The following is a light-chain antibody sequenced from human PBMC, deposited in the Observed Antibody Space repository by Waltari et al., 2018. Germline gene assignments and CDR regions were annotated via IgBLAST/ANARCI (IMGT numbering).Light chain of an antibody. CDR3: QQQYSFPLT. CDR1: QSVLYSSNNKND. J-gene: IGKJ4*01. CDR2: WAS. Sequence: DIVMTQSPDSLAVSLGERATINCKSSQSVLYSSNNKNDLTWYQQKPVQPPKLRIYWASVRGSGVPDRFSGSESGTDFTLTISNLQAEDVAVYYCQQQYSFPLTFGGGTKVEIK. V-gene: IGKV4-1*01.